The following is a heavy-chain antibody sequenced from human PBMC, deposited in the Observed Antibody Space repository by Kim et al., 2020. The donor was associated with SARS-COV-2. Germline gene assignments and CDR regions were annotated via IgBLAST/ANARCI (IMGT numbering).Heavy chain of an antibody. CDR1: GFTFSSYG. Sequence: GGSLRLSCAASGFTFSSYGMHWVRQAPGKGLEWVAVISYDGSNKYYADSVKGRFTISRDNSKNTLYLQMNSLRAEDTAVYYCAKDRGAEDIVVVPAAISSRYYYYYGMDVWGQGTTVTVSS. V-gene: IGHV3-30*18. J-gene: IGHJ6*02. CDR2: ISYDGSNK. CDR3: AKDRGAEDIVVVPAAISSRYYYYYGMDV. D-gene: IGHD2-2*01.